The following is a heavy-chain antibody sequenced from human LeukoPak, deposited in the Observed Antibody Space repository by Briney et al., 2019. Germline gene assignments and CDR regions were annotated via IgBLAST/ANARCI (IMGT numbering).Heavy chain of an antibody. CDR1: GFTFRSHG. CDR3: VRDRNYFEALQRSY. Sequence: GGSLRLSCAASGFTFRSHGMHWVRQDPGRGLEWVSSITGAGSTTYYPESVKGRFTISRDNSKNTLYLQMNSLRVEDTAVYFCVRDRNYFEALQRSYWGQGTLVTVSS. CDR2: ITGAGSTT. V-gene: IGHV3-23*01. D-gene: IGHD1-7*01. J-gene: IGHJ4*02.